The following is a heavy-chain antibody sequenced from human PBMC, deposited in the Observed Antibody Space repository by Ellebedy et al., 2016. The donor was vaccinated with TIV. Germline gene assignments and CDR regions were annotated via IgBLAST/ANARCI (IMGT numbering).Heavy chain of an antibody. CDR3: ASGLGVRKMNAFDF. CDR2: IHYSGST. V-gene: IGHV4-39*01. Sequence: MPSETLSLTCTVSGGSISRSDYNWGWTRQPPGKGLDWIGSIHYSGSTSYNPSLKGRVTISVDSSKNQFSLRLSSVTAADTALHYCASGLGVRKMNAFDFWGQGTMVTVSS. D-gene: IGHD2-8*02. J-gene: IGHJ3*01. CDR1: GGSISRSDYN.